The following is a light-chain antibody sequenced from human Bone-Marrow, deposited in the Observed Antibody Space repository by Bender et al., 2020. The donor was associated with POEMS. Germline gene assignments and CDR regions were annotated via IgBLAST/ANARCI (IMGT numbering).Light chain of an antibody. CDR1: ISDIGDDNF. Sequence: QSALTQPRSLSGSPGQSVTISCTGTISDIGDDNFVSWYQQHPGKAPKLLIYDVSQRPSGVSYRFSGSKSGNTASLTISGLQAEDEADYYCCSYAGGNTWVFGGGTKLTVL. CDR2: DVS. CDR3: CSYAGGNTWV. J-gene: IGLJ3*02. V-gene: IGLV2-11*01.